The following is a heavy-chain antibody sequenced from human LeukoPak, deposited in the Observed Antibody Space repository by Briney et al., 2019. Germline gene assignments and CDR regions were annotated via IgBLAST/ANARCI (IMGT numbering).Heavy chain of an antibody. CDR3: AGEGHYYDDTGYYYGGEDY. CDR2: IYTRGST. J-gene: IGHJ4*02. CDR1: GGSITSYY. Sequence: PSETLSLTCTVSGGSITSYYWSWIRQPAGKGLEWIGRIYTRGSTKYSPSLKSRVTLSVDTSKIQFSLRLSSVTAADTAVYYCAGEGHYYDDTGYYYGGEDYWGQGTLVTVSS. D-gene: IGHD3-22*01. V-gene: IGHV4-4*07.